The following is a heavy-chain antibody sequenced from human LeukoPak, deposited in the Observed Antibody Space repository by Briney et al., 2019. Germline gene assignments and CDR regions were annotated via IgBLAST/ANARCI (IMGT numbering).Heavy chain of an antibody. Sequence: SETLSLTCTVSGGSISSYYWSWIRHPPGKGLEWIGYIYYSGSTNYNPSLKSRVTISVDTSKNQFSLKLSSVTAADTAVYYCARGRGSSSSIWFDPWGQGTLVTVSS. CDR3: ARGRGSSSSIWFDP. D-gene: IGHD6-6*01. CDR1: GGSISSYY. J-gene: IGHJ5*02. CDR2: IYYSGST. V-gene: IGHV4-59*01.